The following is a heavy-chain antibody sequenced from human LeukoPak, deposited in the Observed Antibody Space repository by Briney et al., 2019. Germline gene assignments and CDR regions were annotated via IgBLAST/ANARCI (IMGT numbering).Heavy chain of an antibody. Sequence: GRSLRVSCAASGFTFSSYAMSWVRQAPGKGLEWVSGISGSGDSTYYADSVKGRFTISRDNSKNTLYLQMNSLRAEDTAAYYCAKGSREWELLDAFDIWGQGTMVTVSS. CDR2: ISGSGDST. CDR1: GFTFSSYA. V-gene: IGHV3-23*01. CDR3: AKGSREWELLDAFDI. D-gene: IGHD1-26*01. J-gene: IGHJ3*02.